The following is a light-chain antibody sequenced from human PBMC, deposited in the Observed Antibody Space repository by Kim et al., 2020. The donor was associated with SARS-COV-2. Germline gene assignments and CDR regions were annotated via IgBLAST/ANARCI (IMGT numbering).Light chain of an antibody. V-gene: IGKV3-15*01. Sequence: SPAERVTLSCRASQSVGSNLAWYQQKPGQAPRLLIYGASTRAIGIPARFSGSESGTEFTLTISSLQSEDFAIYYCQQYDEWPPITFGQGTRLDIK. CDR3: QQYDEWPPIT. J-gene: IGKJ5*01. CDR1: QSVGSN. CDR2: GAS.